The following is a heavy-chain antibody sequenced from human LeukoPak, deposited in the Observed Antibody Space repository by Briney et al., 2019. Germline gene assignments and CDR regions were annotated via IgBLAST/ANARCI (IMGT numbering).Heavy chain of an antibody. V-gene: IGHV1-69*04. Sequence: SVKVSCEASGGTFSSYAISWVRQAPGQGLEWMGRIIPIFGIANYAQKFQGRVTITADKSTSTAYMELSSLRSEDTAVYYCARGYCSGGSCPYYYYYGMDVWGQGTTVTVSS. CDR3: ARGYCSGGSCPYYYYYGMDV. J-gene: IGHJ6*02. D-gene: IGHD2-15*01. CDR2: IIPIFGIA. CDR1: GGTFSSYA.